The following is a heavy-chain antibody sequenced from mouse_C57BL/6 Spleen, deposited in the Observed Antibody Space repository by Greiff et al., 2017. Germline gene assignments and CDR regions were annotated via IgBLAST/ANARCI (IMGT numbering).Heavy chain of an antibody. CDR3: ARSGGLYYGNYEGGAMDY. Sequence: VKLQQSGAELARPGASVKLSCKASGYTFTSYGISWVKQRTGQGLEWIGEIYPRSGNTYYNEKFKGKATLTADKSSSTAYMELRSLTSEDSAVYFCARSGGLYYGNYEGGAMDYWGQGTSVTVSS. D-gene: IGHD2-1*01. J-gene: IGHJ4*01. CDR2: IYPRSGNT. CDR1: GYTFTSYG. V-gene: IGHV1-81*01.